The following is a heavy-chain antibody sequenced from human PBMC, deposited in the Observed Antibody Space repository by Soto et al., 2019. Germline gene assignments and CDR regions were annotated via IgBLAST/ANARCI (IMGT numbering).Heavy chain of an antibody. CDR3: AVYRASSAY. J-gene: IGHJ4*02. CDR2: TRNKANSYTT. D-gene: IGHD6-19*01. V-gene: IGHV3-72*01. CDR1: GFTFSDHY. Sequence: GGSLRLSCAASGFTFSDHYMDWVRQAPGKGLEWVGRTRNKANSYTTEYAASVKGRFTISRDDSKNSLYLQMNSLKTEDTAVYYCAVYRASSAYWGQGTLVTVSS.